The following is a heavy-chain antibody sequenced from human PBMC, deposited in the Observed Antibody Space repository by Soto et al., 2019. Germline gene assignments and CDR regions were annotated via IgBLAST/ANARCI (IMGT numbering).Heavy chain of an antibody. CDR2: IWFDGSNK. J-gene: IGHJ5*02. CDR1: GFTFSNYG. CDR3: VRDYTYGKGTNYGHNWFDP. Sequence: QVQLVESGGGVVQPEKSLRLSCAASGFTFSNYGMQWVRQTPGKGLEWVAGIWFDGSNKYYADSVKGRFTISRDNSKNTLYLEMNSLRAEDTAVYYCVRDYTYGKGTNYGHNWFDPWGQGTLVSVSS. V-gene: IGHV3-33*01. D-gene: IGHD3-10*01.